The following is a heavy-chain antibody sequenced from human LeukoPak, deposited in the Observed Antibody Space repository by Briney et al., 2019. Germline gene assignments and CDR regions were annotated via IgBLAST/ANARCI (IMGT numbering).Heavy chain of an antibody. Sequence: PSETLSLTCTVSYGSISDISYYWGWIRQPPGKGLEWIGSIYYSGRTYYNSSLKSRVTISVDTSKNQFSLRLSSVTAADTAVYYCARDWGVSARPGYMDVWGKGTTVTVSS. D-gene: IGHD6-6*01. V-gene: IGHV4-39*07. CDR2: IYYSGRT. J-gene: IGHJ6*03. CDR3: ARDWGVSARPGYMDV. CDR1: YGSISDISYY.